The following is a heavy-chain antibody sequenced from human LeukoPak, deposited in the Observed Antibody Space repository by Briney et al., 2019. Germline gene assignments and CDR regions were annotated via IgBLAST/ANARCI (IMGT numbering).Heavy chain of an antibody. CDR1: GYTFTSYA. D-gene: IGHD2-8*01. CDR2: INTNTGNP. CDR3: ARAGYCTNGVCYTLNDPDY. J-gene: IGHJ4*02. V-gene: IGHV7-4-1*02. Sequence: ASVKVSCKASGYTFTSYAMNWVRQAPGQGLEWMGWINTNTGNPTYAQGFTGRFVFSLDTSVSTAYLQISSLEAEDTAVYYCARAGYCTNGVCYTLNDPDYWGQGTLVTVSS.